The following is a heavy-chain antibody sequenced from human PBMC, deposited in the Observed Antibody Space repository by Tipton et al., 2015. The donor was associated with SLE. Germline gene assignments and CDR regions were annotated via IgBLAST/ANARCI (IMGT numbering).Heavy chain of an antibody. CDR3: ARDVGPIYFHH. D-gene: IGHD1-26*01. CDR2: IKQDGSEK. J-gene: IGHJ1*01. Sequence: SLRLSCAASGFTFTTYWMTWVRQAPGKGLEWVANIKQDGSEKYYVDSVKGRFTISRDNAKNSLYLQMNSLRAEDTAVYYCARDVGPIYFHHWGQGTLVTVSS. CDR1: GFTFTTYW. V-gene: IGHV3-7*01.